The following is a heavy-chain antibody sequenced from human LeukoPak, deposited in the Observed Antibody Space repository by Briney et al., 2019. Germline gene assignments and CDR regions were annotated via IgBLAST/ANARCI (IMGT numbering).Heavy chain of an antibody. CDR1: GFTFRNYG. J-gene: IGHJ4*02. CDR2: MTGDGATT. Sequence: PGRSLRFSCAASGFTFRNYGMSWVRQAPGKGLEWVSAMTGDGATTYYADSMKGRFTISRDNSKNTLYLQINSLGAEDTAVYYCAKDRLGAVLYFDCWGQGTLVTVSS. V-gene: IGHV3-23*01. D-gene: IGHD1-26*01. CDR3: AKDRLGAVLYFDC.